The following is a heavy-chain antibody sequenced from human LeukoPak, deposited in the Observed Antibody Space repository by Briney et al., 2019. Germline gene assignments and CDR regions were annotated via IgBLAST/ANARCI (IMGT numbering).Heavy chain of an antibody. V-gene: IGHV1-8*01. Sequence: ASVKVSCKASGYTFTSYDINWVRQATGQGLEWMGWMNPNSGNTGYAQKLQGRVTMTTDTSTSTAYMELRSLRSDDTAVYYCARSLAAENGGNYWGQGTLVTVSS. D-gene: IGHD6-13*01. J-gene: IGHJ4*02. CDR3: ARSLAAENGGNY. CDR1: GYTFTSYD. CDR2: MNPNSGNT.